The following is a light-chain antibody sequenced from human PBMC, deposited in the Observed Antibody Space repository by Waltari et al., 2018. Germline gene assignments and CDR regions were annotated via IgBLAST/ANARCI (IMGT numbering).Light chain of an antibody. CDR3: ASWDYRLNGIL. CDR1: NSTLGNSP. J-gene: IGLJ2*01. V-gene: IGLV1-44*01. CDR2: SDD. Sequence: QSVMTQPPSASGTPGQTVLISCSGSNSTLGNSPVNWYQQLPGAAPKVLIYSDDRRASGVPDRFSGSKSGTSASLAITGLQSEDEADYYCASWDYRLNGILFGGGTMLTVL.